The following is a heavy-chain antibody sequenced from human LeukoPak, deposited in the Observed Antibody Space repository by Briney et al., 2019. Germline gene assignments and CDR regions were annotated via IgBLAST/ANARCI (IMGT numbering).Heavy chain of an antibody. CDR3: ARTSIAARPSIHFDY. J-gene: IGHJ4*02. V-gene: IGHV3-23*01. CDR1: GFTFSSYA. Sequence: GGSLRLSCAASGFTFSSYAMSWVRQAPGKGLEWVSAISGSGGSTYYADSVKGRFTISRDNSKNTLYLQMNSLRAEDTAVYYCARTSIAARPSIHFDYWGQGTLVTVSS. D-gene: IGHD6-6*01. CDR2: ISGSGGST.